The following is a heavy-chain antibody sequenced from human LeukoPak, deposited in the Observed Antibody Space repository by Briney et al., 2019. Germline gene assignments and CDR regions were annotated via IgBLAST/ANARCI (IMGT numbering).Heavy chain of an antibody. CDR1: GGSFSGYY. Sequence: KPSETLSLTCAVYGGSFSGYYWSWIRQPPGKGLEWIGEINHSGSTNYNPSLKSRVTISVDTSKNQFSLKLSSVTAADTAVYYCARVAPGYCSGGSCYPYHYYYYMDVWGKGTTVTVSS. CDR2: INHSGST. CDR3: ARVAPGYCSGGSCYPYHYYYYMDV. J-gene: IGHJ6*03. D-gene: IGHD2-15*01. V-gene: IGHV4-34*01.